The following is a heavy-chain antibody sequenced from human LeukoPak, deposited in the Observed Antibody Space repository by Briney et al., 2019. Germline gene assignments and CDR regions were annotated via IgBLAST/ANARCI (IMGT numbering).Heavy chain of an antibody. J-gene: IGHJ4*02. D-gene: IGHD3-22*01. Sequence: GGSLRLSCAASGFTFSSYGMHWVRQAPGKGLEWVAFIRYDGSNKYYADSVKGRFTISRDNAKNSLYLQMNSLRAEDTAVYYCARSTGGYYDSSGYYLTNWGQGTLVTVSS. V-gene: IGHV3-30*02. CDR1: GFTFSSYG. CDR2: IRYDGSNK. CDR3: ARSTGGYYDSSGYYLTN.